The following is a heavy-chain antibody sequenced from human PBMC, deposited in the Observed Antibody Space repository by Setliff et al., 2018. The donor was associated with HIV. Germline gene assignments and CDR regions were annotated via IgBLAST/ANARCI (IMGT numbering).Heavy chain of an antibody. J-gene: IGHJ5*02. CDR2: ISHSGNT. Sequence: SETLSLTCTASGAAIYSDTSFWGWIRQSPGKGLEWIGTISHSGNTNFNPSLNSRVTISLDTSKNQFSLRLTSLTAADTAIYYCARSTVGAGASFPWGRGILVTVSS. V-gene: IGHV4-39*07. CDR1: GAAIYSDTSF. CDR3: ARSTVGAGASFP. D-gene: IGHD1-26*01.